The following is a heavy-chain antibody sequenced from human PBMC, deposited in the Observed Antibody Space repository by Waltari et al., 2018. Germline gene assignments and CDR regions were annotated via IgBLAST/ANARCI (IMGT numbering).Heavy chain of an antibody. Sequence: EVLLLESGGGLVQPGGSLRLSCAASGFTFSSYALSWVRQAPGPGPGWDSAVSGSGGRTYYEDTVKGRFSISRDNSKNTLYLQMNSLRAEDTAVYYCAKAGIAARPYYYYMDVWGKGTTVTVSS. CDR2: VSGSGGRT. CDR3: AKAGIAARPYYYYMDV. D-gene: IGHD6-6*01. J-gene: IGHJ6*03. V-gene: IGHV3-23*01. CDR1: GFTFSSYA.